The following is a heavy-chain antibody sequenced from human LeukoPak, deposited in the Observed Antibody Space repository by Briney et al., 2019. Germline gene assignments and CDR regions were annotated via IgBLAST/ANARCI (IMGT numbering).Heavy chain of an antibody. D-gene: IGHD5-24*01. Sequence: SETLSLTCTVSGGSISSHYWSWIRQPPGKGLEWIGYIYYSGSTNYNPSLKSRVTISADTSKNQFSLKLSSVTAADTAVYYCARGLEMATAFDYWGQGTLVTVSS. CDR1: GGSISSHY. V-gene: IGHV4-59*11. CDR3: ARGLEMATAFDY. J-gene: IGHJ4*02. CDR2: IYYSGST.